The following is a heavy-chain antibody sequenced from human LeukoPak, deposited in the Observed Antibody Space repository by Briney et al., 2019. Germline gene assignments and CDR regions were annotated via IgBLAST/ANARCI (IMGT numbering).Heavy chain of an antibody. J-gene: IGHJ4*02. D-gene: IGHD6-25*01. CDR3: ARDGLQQQGLTS. V-gene: IGHV3-21*05. CDR1: GFTFSSNA. CDR2: ISSSSSYT. Sequence: GGSLRLSCAASGFTFSSNAMNWVRQAPGKGLEWVSYISSSSSYTNYADSVKGRFTISRDNAKNSLYLQMNSLRAEDTAVYYCARDGLQQQGLTSWGQGTLVTVSS.